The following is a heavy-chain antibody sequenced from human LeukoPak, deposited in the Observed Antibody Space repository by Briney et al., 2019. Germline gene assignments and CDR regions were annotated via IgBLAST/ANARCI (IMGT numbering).Heavy chain of an antibody. CDR3: AKKGMDIVLVPSASGYYNYGMDV. Sequence: PGGSLRLSCAASGFTFSSSGMHWVRQAPGKGLEWVAVISFDGSNTYYADSVKGRFTISRDNSKNTVYLQVKSLRTEDTAVCYCAKKGMDIVLVPSASGYYNYGMDVWGQGTTVTVSS. CDR1: GFTFSSSG. D-gene: IGHD2-2*03. V-gene: IGHV3-30*18. J-gene: IGHJ6*02. CDR2: ISFDGSNT.